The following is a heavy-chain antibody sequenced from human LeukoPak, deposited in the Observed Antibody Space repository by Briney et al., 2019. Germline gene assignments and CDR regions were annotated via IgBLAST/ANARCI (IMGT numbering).Heavy chain of an antibody. Sequence: GGSLRLSCVASGVPFHNCWMPWFRQAPGKGLVCVSYINGDGSSTNYADSVKGRFTVSRENADNTMFLQMNSVRDEDTAVYYCENEQWLAPPPDSWGQGTPVTVSS. V-gene: IGHV3-74*01. J-gene: IGHJ4*02. D-gene: IGHD5-12*01. CDR2: INGDGSST. CDR3: ENEQWLAPPPDS. CDR1: GVPFHNCW.